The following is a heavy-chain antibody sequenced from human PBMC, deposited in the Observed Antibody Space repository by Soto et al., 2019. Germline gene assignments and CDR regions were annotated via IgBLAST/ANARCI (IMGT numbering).Heavy chain of an antibody. CDR2: IYWDDDK. D-gene: IGHD6-13*01. J-gene: IGHJ4*02. CDR3: AQCSDRASSLDY. V-gene: IGHV2-5*02. Sequence: QITLKESGPTLVKPTQTLTLTCTFSGFSLSTSGVGVGWIRQPPGKALEWLALIYWDDDKRYSPSLKSRLTITKDTSKNQVVLTMTNMDRVDTATYYCAQCSDRASSLDYWGQGTLVTVSS. CDR1: GFSLSTSGVG.